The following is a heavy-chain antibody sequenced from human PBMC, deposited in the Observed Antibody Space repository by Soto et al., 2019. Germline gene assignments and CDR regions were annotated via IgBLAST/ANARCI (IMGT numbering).Heavy chain of an antibody. CDR3: ARGRRYYDFWSGYNSFDY. CDR2: INHSGST. V-gene: IGHV4-34*01. J-gene: IGHJ4*02. CDR1: GGSVSGYY. Sequence: PSETLSLTCAVYGGSVSGYYWSWIRQPPGKGLEWIGEINHSGSTNYNPSLKSRVTISVDTSKNQFSLKLSSVTAADTAVYYCARGRRYYDFWSGYNSFDYWGQGTLVTVSS. D-gene: IGHD3-3*01.